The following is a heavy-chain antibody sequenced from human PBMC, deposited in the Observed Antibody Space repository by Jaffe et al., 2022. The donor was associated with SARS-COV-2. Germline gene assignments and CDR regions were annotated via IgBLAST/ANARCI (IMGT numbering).Heavy chain of an antibody. Sequence: EVQLLESGGGLVQPGGSLRLSCAASGFTFSSYAMSWVRQAPGKGLEWVSAISGSGGSTYYADSVKGRFTISRDNSKNTLYLQMNSLRAEDTAVYYCAKYLSGQWLGPPAFDIWGQGTMVTVSS. CDR1: GFTFSSYA. J-gene: IGHJ3*02. V-gene: IGHV3-23*01. D-gene: IGHD6-19*01. CDR3: AKYLSGQWLGPPAFDI. CDR2: ISGSGGST.